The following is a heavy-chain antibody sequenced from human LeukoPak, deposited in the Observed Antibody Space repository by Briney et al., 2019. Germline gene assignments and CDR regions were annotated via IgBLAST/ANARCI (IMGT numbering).Heavy chain of an antibody. CDR2: IKQDGSEK. J-gene: IGHJ4*02. D-gene: IGHD6-19*01. CDR3: AREAGLPDY. Sequence: GGSLRLSCAASGFTFNSYWMSWVRQAPGKGLEWVANIKQDGSEKYYVDSVKGRFTISRDNAQNSLYLQMNSLRAEDTAVYYCAREAGLPDYWGQGTLVTVSS. V-gene: IGHV3-7*01. CDR1: GFTFNSYW.